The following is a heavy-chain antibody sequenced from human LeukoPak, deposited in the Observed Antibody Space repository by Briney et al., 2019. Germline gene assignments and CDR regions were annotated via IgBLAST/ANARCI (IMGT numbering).Heavy chain of an antibody. CDR3: ARPGYGDSDAFDI. Sequence: KVSCKASGYTFTSYGISWVRQAPGQGLEWMGIIYPGDSDTRYSPSFQGQVTISADKSISTAYLQWSSLKASDTAMYYCARPGYGDSDAFDIWGQGTMVTVSS. CDR2: IYPGDSDT. V-gene: IGHV5-51*01. J-gene: IGHJ3*02. D-gene: IGHD4-17*01. CDR1: GYTFTSYG.